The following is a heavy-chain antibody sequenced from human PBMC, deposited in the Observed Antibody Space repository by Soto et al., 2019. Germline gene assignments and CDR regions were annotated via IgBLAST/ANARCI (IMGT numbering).Heavy chain of an antibody. J-gene: IGHJ6*03. CDR3: ARDATDYYYYMDV. CDR1: GYTFTSYY. V-gene: IGHV1-46*03. D-gene: IGHD4-17*01. Sequence: ASVKVSCKASGYTFTSYYMNWVRQAPGQGLEWMGIINPSGGSTSYAQKFQGRVTMTRDTSTSTVYMELSSLRSEDTAVYYCARDATDYYYYMDVWGKGTTVTVSS. CDR2: INPSGGST.